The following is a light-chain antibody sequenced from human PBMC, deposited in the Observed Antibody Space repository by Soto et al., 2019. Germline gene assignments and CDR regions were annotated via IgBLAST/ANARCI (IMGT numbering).Light chain of an antibody. J-gene: IGKJ4*01. CDR2: AAS. Sequence: EIGMTQSQATPSLSTQDTATLSCRASQRVGSAVAWYQHKPGQAPRLLIVAASIRAPGVPGRLSGGGSGREFTCTISSLQSEDFAFFYCQQYSNLPPLAFGGGTTVEIK. CDR1: QRVGSA. CDR3: QQYSNLPPLA. V-gene: IGKV3-15*01.